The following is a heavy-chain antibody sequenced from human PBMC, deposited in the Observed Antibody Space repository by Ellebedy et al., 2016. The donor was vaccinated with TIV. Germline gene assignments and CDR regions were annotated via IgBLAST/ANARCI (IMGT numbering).Heavy chain of an antibody. CDR1: QFTFGDYF. CDR3: ARGWRPYYYYFYAMDV. D-gene: IGHD2-15*01. Sequence: GESLKISXAASQFTFGDYFMTWVRQAPGKGLEWLSYISTSGSTLYYADSVKGRFTISRDNAKNSLYLQMSSLRAEDTAVYYCARGWRPYYYYFYAMDVWGQGTMVTVSS. V-gene: IGHV3-11*01. J-gene: IGHJ6*02. CDR2: ISTSGSTL.